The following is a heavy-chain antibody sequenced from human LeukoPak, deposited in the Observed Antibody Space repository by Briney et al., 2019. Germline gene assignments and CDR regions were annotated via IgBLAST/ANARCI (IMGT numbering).Heavy chain of an antibody. V-gene: IGHV3-33*06. CDR1: GYTFRSHG. Sequence: PGGSLRLSCATSGYTFRSHGVHWVRQASGKGVEGVAVIWGGGSRIYYADSVKGRFTISRDDPKNTLYLQMNGLRADDPALYYCAKGASGYGDFDYWGQATLVTVSS. J-gene: IGHJ4*02. CDR2: IWGGGSRI. D-gene: IGHD5-12*01. CDR3: AKGASGYGDFDY.